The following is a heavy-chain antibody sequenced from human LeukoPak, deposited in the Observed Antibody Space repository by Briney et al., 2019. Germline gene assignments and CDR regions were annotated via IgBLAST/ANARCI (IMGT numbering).Heavy chain of an antibody. V-gene: IGHV3-48*04. D-gene: IGHD2-2*01. CDR1: GFTFSSYW. CDR2: ISSAGSSI. Sequence: GGSLRLSCAASGFTFSSYWMSWVRQAPGKGLEWVSYISSAGSSIYYADSVKGRFTISRDNAKNSLFLQMNSLRAEDTAVYYCARLPAYCSSTSCYYDYWGQGTLVTVSS. CDR3: ARLPAYCSSTSCYYDY. J-gene: IGHJ4*02.